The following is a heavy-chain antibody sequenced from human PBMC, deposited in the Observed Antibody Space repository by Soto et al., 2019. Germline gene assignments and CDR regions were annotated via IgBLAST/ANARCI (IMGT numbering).Heavy chain of an antibody. D-gene: IGHD3-10*01. CDR1: GGSIXXXXXX. J-gene: IGHJ6*02. CDR3: XXXXXXFGEFNYYYDGMDV. V-gene: IGHV4-30-4*01. Sequence: QVQLQESGPGLVKPSQTLSLTCTVSGGSIXXXXXXXSWIRXPXXXXLEWIGYIFYSGTTYYNPSLKXRVIXXVDXSNXQXXXXXXXXXXXXXXXXXXXXXXXXFGEFNYYYDGMDVWGQGTTVTVSS. CDR2: IFYSGTT.